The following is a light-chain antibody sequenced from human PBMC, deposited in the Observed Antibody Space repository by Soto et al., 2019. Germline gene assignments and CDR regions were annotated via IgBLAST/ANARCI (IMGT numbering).Light chain of an antibody. CDR2: DVS. CDR3: SSYTSSSTYVV. CDR1: SSDVGGYNY. Sequence: QSALTQPASVSGSPGQSITLSCTGTSSDVGGYNYVSWYQQHPGKAPKLMIYDVSNRPSGVSNRFSGSKSGNTASLTISGLQAEDEADYYCSSYTSSSTYVVFGGGTKLT. J-gene: IGLJ2*01. V-gene: IGLV2-14*01.